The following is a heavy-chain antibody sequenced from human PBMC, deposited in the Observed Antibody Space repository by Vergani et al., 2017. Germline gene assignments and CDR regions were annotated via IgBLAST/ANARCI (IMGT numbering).Heavy chain of an antibody. CDR3: AKSYCSSTSCQHFDI. CDR1: GFTFSSYA. V-gene: IGHV3-23*01. J-gene: IGHJ3*02. Sequence: EVQLLESGGGLVQPGGSLRLSCAASGFTFSSYAMSWVRQAPGKGLEWVAAISGSGGSTYYADSVKGRFTISRDNAKNTLYLQMNSLRAEDTAVYYCAKSYCSSTSCQHFDIWGQGTMVTVSS. D-gene: IGHD2-2*01. CDR2: ISGSGGST.